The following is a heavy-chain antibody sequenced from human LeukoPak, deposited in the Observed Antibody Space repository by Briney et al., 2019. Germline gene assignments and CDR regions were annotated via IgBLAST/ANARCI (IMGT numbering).Heavy chain of an antibody. V-gene: IGHV4-31*03. CDR3: ARVGDSSGYYYYFDY. CDR1: GGSISSGGYY. Sequence: SETLSLTCTVPGGSISSGGYYWSWIRQHPGKGLEWIGYIYYSGSTYYNPSLKSRVTISVDTSKNQFSLKLSSVTAADTAVYYCARVGDSSGYYYYFDYWGQGTLVTVSS. J-gene: IGHJ4*02. D-gene: IGHD3-22*01. CDR2: IYYSGST.